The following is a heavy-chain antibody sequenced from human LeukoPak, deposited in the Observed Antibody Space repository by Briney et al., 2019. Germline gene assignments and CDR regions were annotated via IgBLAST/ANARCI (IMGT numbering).Heavy chain of an antibody. Sequence: SSETLSLTCTVSGGSISSYYWSWIRQPPGKGLEWIGYIYYSGSTYYNPSLKSRVTISVDTSKNQFSLKLSSVTAADTAVYYCARATSFGFEYFQHWGQGTLVTVSS. J-gene: IGHJ1*01. D-gene: IGHD3-10*01. CDR1: GGSISSYY. V-gene: IGHV4-59*08. CDR2: IYYSGST. CDR3: ARATSFGFEYFQH.